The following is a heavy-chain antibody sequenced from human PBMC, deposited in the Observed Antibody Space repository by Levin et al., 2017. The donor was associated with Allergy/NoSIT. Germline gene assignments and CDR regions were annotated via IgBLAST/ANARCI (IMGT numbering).Heavy chain of an antibody. CDR1: GGSISSFV. Sequence: KPSETLSLTCTVSGGSISSFVWSWFRQPPGKGLEWIGYIYYTGITDYNPSLKSRVITSLDTSKNQFSLKLRSVTAADTAVYYCARHPLHTRGVENGYFDLWGRGTLVTVSS. D-gene: IGHD2-15*01. CDR2: IYYTGIT. J-gene: IGHJ2*01. CDR3: ARHPLHTRGVENGYFDL. V-gene: IGHV4-59*08.